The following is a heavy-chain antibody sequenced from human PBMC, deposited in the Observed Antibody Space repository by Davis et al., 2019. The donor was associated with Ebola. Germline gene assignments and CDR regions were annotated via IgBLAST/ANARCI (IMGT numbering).Heavy chain of an antibody. Sequence: AASVKVSCKVSGHALTEISIHWVRQVPGRGLEWMGGFDPKDVVRIYAQKFQGRVAITRDTSASTVYMELSSLTSEDTAMYYCASLTTPEYSSSSGNAFDIWGQGTMVTVSS. CDR3: ASLTTPEYSSSSGNAFDI. D-gene: IGHD6-6*01. V-gene: IGHV1-24*01. CDR1: GHALTEIS. J-gene: IGHJ3*02. CDR2: FDPKDVVR.